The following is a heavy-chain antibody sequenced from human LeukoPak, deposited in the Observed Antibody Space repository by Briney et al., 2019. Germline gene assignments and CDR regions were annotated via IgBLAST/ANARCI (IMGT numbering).Heavy chain of an antibody. CDR1: GFTFSSYA. CDR3: ARRRCTSTSCFADY. D-gene: IGHD2-2*01. Sequence: GGSLRLSCAASGFTFSSYAMSWVRQAPGKGLEWVSAISGGGGSTYYADSVKGRFTISRDNAKNSLYLQMNSLRAEDTAVYYCARRRCTSTSCFADYWGQGTLVTVSS. CDR2: ISGGGGST. V-gene: IGHV3-23*01. J-gene: IGHJ4*02.